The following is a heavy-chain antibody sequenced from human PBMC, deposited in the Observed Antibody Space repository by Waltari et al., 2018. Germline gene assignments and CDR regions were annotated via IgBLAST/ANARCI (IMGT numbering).Heavy chain of an antibody. CDR2: IIGNNGHT. D-gene: IGHD3-3*01. CDR1: GYTFSDYG. V-gene: IGHV1-18*01. Sequence: QVQLVQSGAEVKKPGASAKVSCKASGYTFSDYGISWVRPVPGQGLEWMGWIIGNNGHTNQAQKFQGRLIMTEYTSATTVYMELTYLTSDDTAVYYCARERHRLMEEGYLMALDPWGQGTLVTVSS. J-gene: IGHJ5*02. CDR3: ARERHRLMEEGYLMALDP.